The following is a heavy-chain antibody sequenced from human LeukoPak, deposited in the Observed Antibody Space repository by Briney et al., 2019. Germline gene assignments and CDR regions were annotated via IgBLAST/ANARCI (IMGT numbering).Heavy chain of an antibody. CDR1: GYTFTTYG. CDR3: ARDASVTTNDAFDI. Sequence: ASVKVSCKSSGYTFTTYGISWVRQAPGQGLEWMGWNSGYNGNTNYAEKLQGTVTMTTDTSTSTAYMELRSLRSDDTAVYYCARDASVTTNDAFDIWGQGTMVTVSS. J-gene: IGHJ3*02. D-gene: IGHD4-17*01. CDR2: NSGYNGNT. V-gene: IGHV1-18*01.